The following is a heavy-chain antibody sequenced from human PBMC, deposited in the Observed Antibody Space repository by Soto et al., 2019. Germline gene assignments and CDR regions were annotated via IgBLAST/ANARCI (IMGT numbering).Heavy chain of an antibody. Sequence: PSATPSLTCTVSGDYVFSGCADCSWLRQPPGKGLEWLGSVHYSGNTYYNPSLKSRLTISVDKSKNQFSLNLSSVTAADTAVYYCARQDRVVAEGRWFDPLGQGTPVTVSS. CDR2: VHYSGNT. V-gene: IGHV4-39*05. CDR1: GDYVFSGCAD. D-gene: IGHD2-15*01. J-gene: IGHJ5*02. CDR3: ARQDRVVAEGRWFDP.